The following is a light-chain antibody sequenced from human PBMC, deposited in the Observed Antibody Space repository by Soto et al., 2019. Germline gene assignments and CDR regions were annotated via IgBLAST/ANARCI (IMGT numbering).Light chain of an antibody. CDR1: QTFVYRDGNTS. J-gene: IGKJ2*01. Sequence: VGMTQSPLSLPVTLGKPSSISCKSSQTFVYRDGNTSLNWIQQRPGQSPRRLISQFSYRDSGVPDRFSGSGSGTNFTLKISRVEAEDVGVYYCVQGTHWPPFTFGQGTKLEIK. CDR2: QFS. CDR3: VQGTHWPPFT. V-gene: IGKV2-30*01.